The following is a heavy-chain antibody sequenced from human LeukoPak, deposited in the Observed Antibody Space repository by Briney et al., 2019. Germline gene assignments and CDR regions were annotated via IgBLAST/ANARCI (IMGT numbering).Heavy chain of an antibody. CDR2: IYHSGST. CDR1: GGSFSGYY. J-gene: IGHJ3*02. V-gene: IGHV4-38-2*01. CDR3: ARVGARYGSGSYSAFDI. D-gene: IGHD3-10*01. Sequence: SETLSLTCAVYGGSFSGYYWGWIRQPPGKGLEWIGSIYHSGSTYYNPSLKSRVTISVDTSKNQFSLKLSSVTAADTAVYYCARVGARYGSGSYSAFDIWGQGTMVTVSS.